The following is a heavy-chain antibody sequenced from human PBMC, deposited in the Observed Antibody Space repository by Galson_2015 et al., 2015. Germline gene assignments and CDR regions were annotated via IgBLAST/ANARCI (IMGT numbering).Heavy chain of an antibody. CDR2: IIPIFGTA. CDR3: ARGWGSSGWYAGATNWFDP. D-gene: IGHD6-19*01. Sequence: CKASGGTFSSYAISWVRQAPGQGLEWMGGIIPIFGTANYAQKFQGRVTITADESTSTAYMELSSLRSEDTAVYYCARGWGSSGWYAGATNWFDPWGQGTLVTVSS. V-gene: IGHV1-69*01. CDR1: GGTFSSYA. J-gene: IGHJ5*02.